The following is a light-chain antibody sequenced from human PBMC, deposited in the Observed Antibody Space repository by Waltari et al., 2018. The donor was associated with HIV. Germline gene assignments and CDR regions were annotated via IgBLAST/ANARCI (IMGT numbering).Light chain of an antibody. Sequence: DIQMTQSPSSLSASLGARVTSTCQASQDIGNYLNWYQYKPGKAPKLLIYDASNLETGVPSRFSGGGSGTDFTFTISSLQPEDIATYYCQQYDNLLSFGPGTKVDLK. V-gene: IGKV1-33*01. CDR1: QDIGNY. CDR3: QQYDNLLS. J-gene: IGKJ3*01. CDR2: DAS.